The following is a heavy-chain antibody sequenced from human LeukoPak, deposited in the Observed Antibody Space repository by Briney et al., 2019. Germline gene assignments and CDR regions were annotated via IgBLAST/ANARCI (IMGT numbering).Heavy chain of an antibody. CDR1: GFTFSSNA. D-gene: IGHD6-19*01. CDR3: AKRSIRAVAATLGDFDY. CDR2: ISGSGGST. V-gene: IGHV3-23*01. J-gene: IGHJ4*02. Sequence: GGSLRLSCAASGFTFSSNAMSWVRQAPGKGLEWVSAISGSGGSTYYAESVKGRFTISRDNSKNALYLQMSSLRAEDTAVYYCAKRSIRAVAATLGDFDYWGQGTLVTVSS.